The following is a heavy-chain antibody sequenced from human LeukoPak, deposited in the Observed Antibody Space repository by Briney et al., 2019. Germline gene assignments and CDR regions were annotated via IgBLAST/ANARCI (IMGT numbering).Heavy chain of an antibody. D-gene: IGHD3-16*02. V-gene: IGHV1-18*01. J-gene: IGHJ4*02. CDR2: ISAYNGNT. Sequence: ASVKVSCKASGYTFTSYGISWVRQAPGQGLEWMGWISAYNGNTNYAQKLQGRVTMTTDTPTSTAYMELRSLRSDDTAVYYCARFKGLGGVIVMAFDYWGQGTLVTVSS. CDR1: GYTFTSYG. CDR3: ARFKGLGGVIVMAFDY.